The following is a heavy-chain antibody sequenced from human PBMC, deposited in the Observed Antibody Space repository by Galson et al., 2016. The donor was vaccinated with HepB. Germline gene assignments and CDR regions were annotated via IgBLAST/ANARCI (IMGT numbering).Heavy chain of an antibody. D-gene: IGHD2-2*01. Sequence: SLRLSCAASGFSLRSYWMHWVRQAPGKGLVWVSRISTDGSSATYADSVKGRFTISRDNAKNTLYLEMNSLRAEDTAVYYCARAPVLPATVGGYDHWGRGTLVTVSS. V-gene: IGHV3-74*01. CDR3: ARAPVLPATVGGYDH. CDR2: ISTDGSSA. J-gene: IGHJ4*02. CDR1: GFSLRSYW.